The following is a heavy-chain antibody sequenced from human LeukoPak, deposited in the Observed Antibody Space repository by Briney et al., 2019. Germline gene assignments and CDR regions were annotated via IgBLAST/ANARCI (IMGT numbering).Heavy chain of an antibody. CDR2: IWYDGSEK. D-gene: IGHD4-17*01. J-gene: IGHJ5*02. CDR1: GFTFSSYG. Sequence: PGRSLRLSCAASGFTFSSYGMHWVRQAPGKGLEWVAIIWYDGSEKYYADSVKGRFTISRDNSKNTVYLQMNSLRAEDTAVYYCARLDYGDSLGNWFDPWGQGTLVTVSS. V-gene: IGHV3-33*01. CDR3: ARLDYGDSLGNWFDP.